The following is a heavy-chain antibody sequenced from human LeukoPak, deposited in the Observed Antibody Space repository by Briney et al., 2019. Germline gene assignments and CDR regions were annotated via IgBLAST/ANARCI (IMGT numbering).Heavy chain of an antibody. Sequence: GGTLRLSCAASGFTFSSYGMSWVRQAPGKGLEWVSSITSSGPYMLYADSVKHRFTISRDNTKNLLYLEMNSLRAEDTAMYFCVRDVGAVRGEVYFDYWGQGTLVTVSS. D-gene: IGHD3-10*01. CDR2: ITSSGPYM. J-gene: IGHJ4*02. CDR3: VRDVGAVRGEVYFDY. CDR1: GFTFSSYG. V-gene: IGHV3-21*06.